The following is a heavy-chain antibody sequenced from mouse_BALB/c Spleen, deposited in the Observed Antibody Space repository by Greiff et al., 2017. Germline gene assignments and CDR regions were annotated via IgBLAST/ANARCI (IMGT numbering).Heavy chain of an antibody. J-gene: IGHJ3*01. D-gene: IGHD2-14*01. CDR2: IRNKANGYTT. Sequence: EVQLVESGGGLVQPGGSLRLSCATSGFTFTDYYMSWVRQPPGKALEWLGFIRNKANGYTTEYSASVKGRFTISRDNSQSILYLQMNTLRAEDSATYDCARERYDTAYWGQGTLVTVSA. CDR3: ARERYDTAY. CDR1: GFTFTDYY. V-gene: IGHV7-3*02.